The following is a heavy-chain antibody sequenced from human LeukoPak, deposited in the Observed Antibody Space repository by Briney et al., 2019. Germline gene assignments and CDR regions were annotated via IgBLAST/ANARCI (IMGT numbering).Heavy chain of an antibody. V-gene: IGHV1-2*02. CDR3: ARGFFWSGYYAAFDY. CDR1: GYTFTSYG. CDR2: INPNTGGT. Sequence: ASVKVSCKASGYTFTSYGISWVRQAPGQGLEWMGWINPNTGGTNYAQKFQGRVTMTTDTSISTAYMELSSLRSDDTAVYYCARGFFWSGYYAAFDYWGQGTLVTVST. J-gene: IGHJ4*02. D-gene: IGHD3-3*01.